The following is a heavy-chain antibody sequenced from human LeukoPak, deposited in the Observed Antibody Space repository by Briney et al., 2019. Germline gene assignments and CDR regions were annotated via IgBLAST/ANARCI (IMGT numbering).Heavy chain of an antibody. J-gene: IGHJ6*03. CDR3: ARSARFYYFYMDV. CDR1: GVSISSFY. CDR2: VYASGST. Sequence: SETLSLTCSVSGVSISSFYWTWIRQSAGKGLEWIGRVYASGSTDYNPSLKSRLTLSLDTSKNQFSLRLNSVTAADTAVYYCARSARFYYFYMDVWGKGTAVTVSS. V-gene: IGHV4-4*07.